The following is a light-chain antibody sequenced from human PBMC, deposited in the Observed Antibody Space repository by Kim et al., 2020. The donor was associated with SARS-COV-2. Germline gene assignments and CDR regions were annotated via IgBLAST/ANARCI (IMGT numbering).Light chain of an antibody. CDR1: SSDVGSYNL. Sequence: QSALTQPASVSGSLGQSITISCTGTSSDVGSYNLVSWYQHHPGKAPKFMIYEVSKRPSGVSNRFSGSKSGNTASLTISGLQADDEADYYCCSYAGSATLVFGSGTEVTVL. CDR2: EVS. CDR3: CSYAGSATLV. V-gene: IGLV2-23*02. J-gene: IGLJ1*01.